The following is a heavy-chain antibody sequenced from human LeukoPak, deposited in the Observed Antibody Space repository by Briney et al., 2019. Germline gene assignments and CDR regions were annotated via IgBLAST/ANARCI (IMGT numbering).Heavy chain of an antibody. D-gene: IGHD3-22*01. CDR2: IIPIFGTA. Sequence: SVKVSCKASGGTFSSYAISGVRQAPGQGLEWMGGIIPIFGTANYAQKFQGRVTITADESTSTAYMELSSLRSEDTAVYYCASRYYDSTAYEDDYWGQGTLVTVSS. V-gene: IGHV1-69*13. CDR1: GGTFSSYA. CDR3: ASRYYDSTAYEDDY. J-gene: IGHJ4*02.